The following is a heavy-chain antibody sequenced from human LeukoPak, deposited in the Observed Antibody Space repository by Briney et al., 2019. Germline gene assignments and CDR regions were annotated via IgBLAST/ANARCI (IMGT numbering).Heavy chain of an antibody. CDR2: IYPGDSDT. CDR3: ARWQEEQLVGFDY. V-gene: IGHV5-51*01. CDR1: GYNFTNYW. Sequence: GESLKISCKGSGYNFTNYWIGWVRQMPGKGLEWMAIIYPGDSDTRYSPSFQGQVTMSADKSISTAYLQWSSLKASDTAIYYCARWQEEQLVGFDYWGQGTLVTVSS. J-gene: IGHJ4*02. D-gene: IGHD6-6*01.